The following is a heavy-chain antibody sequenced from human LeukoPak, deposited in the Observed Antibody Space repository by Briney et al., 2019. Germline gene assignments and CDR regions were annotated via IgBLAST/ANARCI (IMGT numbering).Heavy chain of an antibody. D-gene: IGHD2-2*01. CDR2: IKQDGSEK. Sequence: GGSLRLSCAASGFTFSSYWMSWVRQAPGKGLEWVANIKQDGSEKYYMDSVKGRLTVSRDNAKNSVYLQMNSLRAEDTAVYYCARDLPNPDYWGQGTLVTVSS. CDR1: GFTFSSYW. J-gene: IGHJ4*02. CDR3: ARDLPNPDY. V-gene: IGHV3-7*01.